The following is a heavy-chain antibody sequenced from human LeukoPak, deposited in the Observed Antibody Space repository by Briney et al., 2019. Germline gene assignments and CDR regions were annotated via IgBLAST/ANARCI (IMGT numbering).Heavy chain of an antibody. J-gene: IGHJ4*02. CDR2: ISGSGDFT. CDR1: GFAFGRYA. Sequence: GGSLRLSCATSGFAFGRYAMSWARQAPGKGPERASVISGSGDFTNYADSVKGRFTISRDNSKNTLYLQMSSLRAEDTAVYYCAKPTGITGTTLPAPFDYWGPGTLVTVSS. CDR3: AKPTGITGTTLPAPFDY. V-gene: IGHV3-23*01. D-gene: IGHD1-20*01.